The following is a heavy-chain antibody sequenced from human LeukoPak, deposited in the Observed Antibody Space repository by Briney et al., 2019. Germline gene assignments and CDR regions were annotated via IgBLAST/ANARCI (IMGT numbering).Heavy chain of an antibody. CDR2: IYYSGST. CDR1: GGSISSYY. V-gene: IGHV4-59*01. Sequence: PSETLSLTCTVSGGSISSYYWSWIRQPPGKGPEWIGYIYYSGSTNYNPSLKSRVTISVDTSKNQFSLKLSSVTAADTAVYYCARDRGSWYYDSSGYYWYFDLWGRGTLVTVSS. CDR3: ARDRGSWYYDSSGYYWYFDL. D-gene: IGHD3-22*01. J-gene: IGHJ2*01.